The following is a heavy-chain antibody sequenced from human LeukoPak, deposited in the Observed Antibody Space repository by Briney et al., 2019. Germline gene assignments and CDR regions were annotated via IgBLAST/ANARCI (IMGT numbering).Heavy chain of an antibody. D-gene: IGHD2-21*02. CDR3: AKGGHDFNPFYW. CDR1: GLTFGTYA. J-gene: IGHJ4*02. Sequence: GGSLRLSCAASGLTFGTYAMGWVRQAPGKGLEWVSSIKGGGGDQFYADSVKGRFTISRDNSKNTLFLQLNSLRAEDSAVYYCAKGGHDFNPFYWWGQGTLVTVSS. CDR2: IKGGGGDQ. V-gene: IGHV3-23*01.